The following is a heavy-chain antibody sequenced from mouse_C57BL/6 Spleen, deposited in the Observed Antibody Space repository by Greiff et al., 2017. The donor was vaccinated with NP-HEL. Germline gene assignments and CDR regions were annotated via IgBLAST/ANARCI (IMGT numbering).Heavy chain of an antibody. D-gene: IGHD2-2*01. Sequence: EVKLQESGPGLVKPSQSLSLTCSVTGYSITSGYYWNWIRQFPGNKLEWMGYISYDGSNNYNPSLKNRISITRDTSKNQFFLKLNSVTTEDTATYYCARRRGMVTTGAMDYWGQGTSVTVSS. CDR3: ARRRGMVTTGAMDY. CDR2: ISYDGSN. CDR1: GYSITSGYY. J-gene: IGHJ4*01. V-gene: IGHV3-6*01.